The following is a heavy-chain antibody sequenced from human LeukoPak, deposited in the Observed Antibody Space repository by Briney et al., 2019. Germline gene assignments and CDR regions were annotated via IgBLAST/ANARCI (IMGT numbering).Heavy chain of an antibody. Sequence: SETLSLTCTVSGGSISSGSYYWSWIRQPAGKGLEWIGRIYTSGSTNYNPSLKSRVTISVDTSKNQFSLKLSSVTAADTAVYYCARGYYGSGSYRYYFDYWGQGTLVTVSS. V-gene: IGHV4-61*02. D-gene: IGHD3-10*01. J-gene: IGHJ4*02. CDR3: ARGYYGSGSYRYYFDY. CDR2: IYTSGST. CDR1: GGSISSGSYY.